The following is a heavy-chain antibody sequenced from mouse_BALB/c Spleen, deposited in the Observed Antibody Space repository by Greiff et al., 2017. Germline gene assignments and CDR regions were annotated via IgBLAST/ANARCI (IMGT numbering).Heavy chain of an antibody. J-gene: IGHJ3*01. CDR3: ARNYYYGSFAY. CDR2: ISYSGST. Sequence: EVKLMESGPGLVKPSQSLSLTCTVTGYSITSDYAWNWIRQFPGNKLEWMGYISYSGSTSYNPSLKSRISITRDTSKNQFFLQLNSVTTEDTATYYCARNYYYGSFAYWGQGTLVTVSA. CDR1: GYSITSDYA. V-gene: IGHV3-2*02. D-gene: IGHD1-1*01.